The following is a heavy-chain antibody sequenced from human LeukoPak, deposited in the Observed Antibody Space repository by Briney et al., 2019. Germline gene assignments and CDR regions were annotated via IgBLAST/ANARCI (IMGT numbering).Heavy chain of an antibody. D-gene: IGHD3-10*01. V-gene: IGHV4-4*09. CDR1: GGSISSYY. J-gene: IGHJ6*03. CDR2: IYTSGST. Sequence: SETLSLTCTVSGGSISSYYWSWIRQPPGEGLEWIGYIYTSGSTNYNPSLKSRVTISVDTSKNQFSLKLSSVTAADTAVYYCARVQTDYYGSGSPINYYYYYMDVWGKGTTVTVSS. CDR3: ARVQTDYYGSGSPINYYYYYMDV.